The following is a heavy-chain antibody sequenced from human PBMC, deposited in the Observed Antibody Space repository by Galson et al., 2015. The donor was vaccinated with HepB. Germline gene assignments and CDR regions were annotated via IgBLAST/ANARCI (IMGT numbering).Heavy chain of an antibody. Sequence: SLRLSCAASGFTFSSYWMSWVRQAPGKGLEWVANIKQDGSEKYYVDSVKGRFTISRDNAKNSLYLQMNSLRAEDTAVYYCAGDGVWELLGCDYWGQGTLVTVSS. V-gene: IGHV3-7*03. J-gene: IGHJ4*02. CDR3: AGDGVWELLGCDY. CDR1: GFTFSSYW. D-gene: IGHD1-26*01. CDR2: IKQDGSEK.